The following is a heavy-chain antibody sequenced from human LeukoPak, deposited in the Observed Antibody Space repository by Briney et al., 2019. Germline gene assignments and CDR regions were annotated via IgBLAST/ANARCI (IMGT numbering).Heavy chain of an antibody. CDR1: GFTFRSYG. Sequence: GGSLRLSCAASGFTFRSYGMHWVRQAPGKGLEWVAVISYDGSNKNYADSVKGRFTISRDSSKNTLYLQMNSLRAEDTAVYYCAREIELLDYWGRGTLVTVSS. CDR2: ISYDGSNK. V-gene: IGHV3-30-3*01. CDR3: AREIELLDY. D-gene: IGHD3-10*01. J-gene: IGHJ4*02.